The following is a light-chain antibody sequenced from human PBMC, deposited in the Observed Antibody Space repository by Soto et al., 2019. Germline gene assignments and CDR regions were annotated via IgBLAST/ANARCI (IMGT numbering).Light chain of an antibody. CDR3: CSYAGSPRYV. J-gene: IGLJ1*01. CDR2: DVS. Sequence: QSALTQPRSVSGSPGQSVTISCTGTSSDVGIYNYVSWYQQHPGKAPKVMIYDVSERPLGVPDRFSGSKSGNTASLTISGLQAEDEADYYCCSYAGSPRYVFGTGTKLTVL. V-gene: IGLV2-11*01. CDR1: SSDVGIYNY.